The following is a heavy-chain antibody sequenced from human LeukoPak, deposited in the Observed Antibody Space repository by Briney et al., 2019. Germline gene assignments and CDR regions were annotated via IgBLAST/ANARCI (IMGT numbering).Heavy chain of an antibody. D-gene: IGHD2-15*01. V-gene: IGHV3-33*01. CDR3: ARAGYCSGGSCYGSDY. Sequence: GGSLRLSCAASGFTFSSYGMHWVRQAPGKGLEWVAAIWYDGSIQYYADSAKGRFTISRDNSKNTLYLQMDSLRAEDTAVYYCARAGYCSGGSCYGSDYWGQGTLVSVSS. J-gene: IGHJ4*02. CDR2: IWYDGSIQ. CDR1: GFTFSSYG.